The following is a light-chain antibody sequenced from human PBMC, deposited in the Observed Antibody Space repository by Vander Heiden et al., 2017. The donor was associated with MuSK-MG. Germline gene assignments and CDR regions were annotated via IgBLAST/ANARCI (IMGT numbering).Light chain of an antibody. CDR1: QSVLYSSNNKNY. V-gene: IGKV4-1*01. Sequence: DIVMTQSPDSLAVSLGERATINCKSSQSVLYSSNNKNYLAWYQQKPGQPPKLLIYWASTRESGVPDRFSGSGSGTDFTLTISSLQAEDWAVYYCQQYYSTPRTFGQGTKVEIK. CDR3: QQYYSTPRT. J-gene: IGKJ1*01. CDR2: WAS.